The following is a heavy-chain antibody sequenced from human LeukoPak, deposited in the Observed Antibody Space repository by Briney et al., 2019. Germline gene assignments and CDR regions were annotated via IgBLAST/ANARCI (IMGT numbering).Heavy chain of an antibody. J-gene: IGHJ4*02. V-gene: IGHV3-21*01. CDR2: ISGTSSYI. Sequence: GVSLRLSCAASGFTFGSYSMNWVRQAPGKGLQWVSSISGTSSYIYYADSVKGRFTISRDNAKNSLYLQMNSLRAEDTAMYYCARGTIFGVAPHNWGQGTLVTVSS. CDR1: GFTFGSYS. D-gene: IGHD3-3*01. CDR3: ARGTIFGVAPHN.